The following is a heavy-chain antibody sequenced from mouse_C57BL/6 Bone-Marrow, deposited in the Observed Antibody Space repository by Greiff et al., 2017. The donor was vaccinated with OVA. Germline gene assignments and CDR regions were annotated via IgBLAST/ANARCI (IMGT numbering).Heavy chain of an antibody. Sequence: QVQLQQPGAELVRPGSSVKLSCKASGYTFTSYWMHWVKQRPIQGLEWIGNIDPSDSETHYNQKFKDKATLTVDKSSSTAYMQLSSLTSEDSAVYYSARSEAYYSNSYAMDYWGKGTSVTVSS. D-gene: IGHD2-5*01. J-gene: IGHJ4*01. V-gene: IGHV1-52*01. CDR2: IDPSDSET. CDR3: ARSEAYYSNSYAMDY. CDR1: GYTFTSYW.